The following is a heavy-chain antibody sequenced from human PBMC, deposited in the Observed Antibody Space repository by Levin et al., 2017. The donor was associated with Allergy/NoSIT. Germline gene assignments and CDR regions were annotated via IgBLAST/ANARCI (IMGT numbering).Heavy chain of an antibody. CDR2: ISSSSSYI. Sequence: GGSLRLSCAASGFTFSSYSMNWVRQAPGKGLEWVSSISSSSSYIYYADSVKGRFTISRDNAKNSLYLQMNSLRAEDTAVYYCARDRDYGDYGVPNDYWGQGTLVTVSS. CDR3: ARDRDYGDYGVPNDY. J-gene: IGHJ4*02. CDR1: GFTFSSYS. V-gene: IGHV3-21*01. D-gene: IGHD4-17*01.